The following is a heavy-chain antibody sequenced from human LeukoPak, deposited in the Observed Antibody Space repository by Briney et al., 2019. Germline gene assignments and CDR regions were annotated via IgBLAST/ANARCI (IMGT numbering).Heavy chain of an antibody. CDR1: GFALSSHW. CDR2: INGRGIT. Sequence: GGSLRLSCAASGFALSSHWMTWVRQAPGEGLEWLSAINGRGITYYAGSVKGRFTISRDNSENTLYLQMNSLTVDDTAVYFCAKERQTGDYFTSDYWGQGTLVTVSS. J-gene: IGHJ4*02. CDR3: AKERQTGDYFTSDY. D-gene: IGHD4-17*01. V-gene: IGHV3-23*01.